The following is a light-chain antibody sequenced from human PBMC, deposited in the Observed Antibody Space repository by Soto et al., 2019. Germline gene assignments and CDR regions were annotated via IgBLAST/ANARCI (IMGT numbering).Light chain of an antibody. V-gene: IGKV1-27*01. J-gene: IGKJ4*01. CDR2: AAS. Sequence: DIQMTQSPSSLSASVGDRVTITCRASQGINNNLAWYQQKPGKVPKVLIYAASSFRSGVPSRFSGSGSGTDFTLSISSLQPEDVATYYCQKYNSGPLTFGGGTKVEIK. CDR3: QKYNSGPLT. CDR1: QGINNN.